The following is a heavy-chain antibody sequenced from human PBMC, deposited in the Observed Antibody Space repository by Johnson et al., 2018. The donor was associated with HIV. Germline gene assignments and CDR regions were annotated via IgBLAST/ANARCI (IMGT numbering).Heavy chain of an antibody. CDR1: GFTFSSYT. J-gene: IGHJ3*01. D-gene: IGHD2-8*02. CDR2: ISYDGSNK. CDR3: AREGGVHCTGGVCYRSTDAFDF. Sequence: QVHLVESGGGVVQPGRSLRLSCAASGFTFSSYTMHWVRQAPGKGLEWVAVISYDGSNKYYADSVKGRFTISRDNSKNTLYLQINSLRAEDTAVYYCAREGGVHCTGGVCYRSTDAFDFWGQGTMVTVSS. V-gene: IGHV3-30*04.